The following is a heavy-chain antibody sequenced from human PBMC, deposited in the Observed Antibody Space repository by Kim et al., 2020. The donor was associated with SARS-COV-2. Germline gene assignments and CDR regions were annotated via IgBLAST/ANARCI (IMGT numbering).Heavy chain of an antibody. D-gene: IGHD3-10*01. V-gene: IGHV4-34*01. CDR1: GGSFSGYY. J-gene: IGHJ4*02. CDR2: INHSGST. Sequence: SETLSLTCAVYGGSFSGYYWSWIRQPPGKGLEWIGEINHSGSTNYNPSLKSRVTISVDTSKNQFSLKLSSVTAADTAVYYCARGMGSGSYFPPPVYWGQG. CDR3: ARGMGSGSYFPPPVY.